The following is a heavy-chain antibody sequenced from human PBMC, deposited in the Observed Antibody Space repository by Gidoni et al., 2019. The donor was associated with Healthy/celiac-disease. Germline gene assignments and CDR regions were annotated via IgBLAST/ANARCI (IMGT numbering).Heavy chain of an antibody. D-gene: IGHD3-16*01. CDR2: TYYRSKWYN. CDR1: GDSVSSNRAA. Sequence: QVQLQQSGPGLVKPSQTLSLTCSISGDSVSSNRAAWNWIRQSPSRGLEWMGRTYYRSKWYNDYAVSVKSRITINPDTSKNQFSLQLNSVTPEDTAVYYCARDRRGIPGTDWYFDLWGRGTLVTVSS. J-gene: IGHJ2*01. CDR3: ARDRRGIPGTDWYFDL. V-gene: IGHV6-1*01.